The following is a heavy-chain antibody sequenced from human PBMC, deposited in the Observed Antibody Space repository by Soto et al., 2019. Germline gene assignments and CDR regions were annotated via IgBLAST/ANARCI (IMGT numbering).Heavy chain of an antibody. Sequence: QVQLQQWGAGLLKPSETLSLTCAVYGGSFSGSYWAWIRQPPGKGLEWIGDINHSGTTNYNPSLKGPVTISVDKSKGQLVLRLDSVTAAGPAVLYCSRGQFLGLFPGWFDPWGQGTLVTVSS. CDR3: SRGQFLGLFPGWFDP. J-gene: IGHJ5*02. D-gene: IGHD3-3*01. CDR2: INHSGTT. V-gene: IGHV4-34*01. CDR1: GGSFSGSY.